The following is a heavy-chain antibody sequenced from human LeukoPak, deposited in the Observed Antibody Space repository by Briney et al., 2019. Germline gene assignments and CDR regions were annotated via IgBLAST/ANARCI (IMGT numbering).Heavy chain of an antibody. CDR1: GFTFSSYG. V-gene: IGHV3-33*01. D-gene: IGHD3-10*01. CDR2: IWYDGSNK. CDR3: ARDYRFGRPNGPLDY. J-gene: IGHJ4*02. Sequence: LGGSLRLSCAASGFTFSSYGMHWVRQAPGKGLEWVAVIWYDGSNKYYADSVKGRFTISRDNSKNTLYLQMNSLRAEDTAVYYCARDYRFGRPNGPLDYWGQGTLVTVSS.